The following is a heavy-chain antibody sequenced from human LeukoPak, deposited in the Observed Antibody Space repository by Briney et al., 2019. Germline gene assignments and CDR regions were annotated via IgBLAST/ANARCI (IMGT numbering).Heavy chain of an antibody. CDR3: ARVSASLAALDV. CDR1: GDSVPSNTAS. J-gene: IGHJ3*01. Sequence: ASQTLSLTCATSGDSVPSNTASWNWIRQSPSRGLEWLTRTYYRSKWYNDYAVSVKSRITINPDTSKNQISLQLKSVTPDDTAVYYCARVSASLAALDVWGQGTMVTVSS. D-gene: IGHD2-2*01. CDR2: TYYRSKWYN. V-gene: IGHV6-1*01.